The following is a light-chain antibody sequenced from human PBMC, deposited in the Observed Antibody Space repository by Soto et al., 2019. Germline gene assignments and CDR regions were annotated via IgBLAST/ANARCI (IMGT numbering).Light chain of an antibody. CDR3: CSYAGSSFWV. J-gene: IGLJ3*02. CDR2: DVS. V-gene: IGLV2-11*01. CDR1: SSDVGGYNY. Sequence: QSVLTQPRSVSGSPGQSVTISCTGTSSDVGGYNYVSWYQQHPGKAPKLMIYDVSKRPSGVPDRFSGSKSGNTASLTISGHQAEDEADYYCCSYAGSSFWVFGRGTKLIVL.